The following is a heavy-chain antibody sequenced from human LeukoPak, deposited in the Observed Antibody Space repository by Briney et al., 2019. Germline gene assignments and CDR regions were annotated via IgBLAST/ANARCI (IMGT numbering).Heavy chain of an antibody. CDR1: GGSFSGYV. CDR2: INHSGST. V-gene: IGHV4-34*01. CDR3: AKTPVVTLSAFDI. J-gene: IGHJ3*02. D-gene: IGHD3-22*01. Sequence: SETLSLTCGVYGGSFSGYVWSWIRQPPGKGLQWIGEINHSGSTTYNPSLKSQVTISLDTSRNQFSLKLTSVTAADTVVYYCAKTPVVTLSAFDIWGQGTLVTVSS.